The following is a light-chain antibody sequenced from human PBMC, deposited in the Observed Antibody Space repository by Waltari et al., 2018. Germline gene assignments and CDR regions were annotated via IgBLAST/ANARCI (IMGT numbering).Light chain of an antibody. CDR3: QQYNNWPPGT. Sequence: VVTQSPVTLSVSPGERATLSCRTSQSFGSSLAWYQQKPGQAPRLLIYHASTRATGIPARFSGSGSETEFTLTISSLQSEDFAVYYCQQYNNWPPGTFGQGTKVEV. J-gene: IGKJ1*01. V-gene: IGKV3-15*01. CDR2: HAS. CDR1: QSFGSS.